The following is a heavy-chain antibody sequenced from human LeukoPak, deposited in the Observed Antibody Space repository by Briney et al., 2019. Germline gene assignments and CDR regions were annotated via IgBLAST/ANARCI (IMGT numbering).Heavy chain of an antibody. CDR1: GGTFSSYA. CDR2: IIPIFGTA. CDR3: ARDDATDDSSGYYGGNY. V-gene: IGHV1-69*01. J-gene: IGHJ4*02. Sequence: SVKVSCKASGGTFSSYAISWVRQAPGQGLEWMGGIIPIFGTANYAQKLQGRVTITADESTSTAYMELSSLRSEDTAVYYCARDDATDDSSGYYGGNYWGQGTLVTVSS. D-gene: IGHD3-22*01.